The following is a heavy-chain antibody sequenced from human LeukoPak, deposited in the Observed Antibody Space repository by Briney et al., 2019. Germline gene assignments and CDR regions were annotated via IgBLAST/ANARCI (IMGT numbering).Heavy chain of an antibody. J-gene: IGHJ6*02. CDR1: GGSISSYY. D-gene: IGHD3-10*01. CDR3: ARGPIYGSGRYYGMDV. Sequence: SETLSLTCTVSGGSISSYYWSWIRQPPGKGLEWIGYIYYSGSTNYNPSLKSRVTISVDTSKNQFSLKLSSVTAADTAVYYCARGPIYGSGRYYGMDVWGQGTTVTVSS. V-gene: IGHV4-59*01. CDR2: IYYSGST.